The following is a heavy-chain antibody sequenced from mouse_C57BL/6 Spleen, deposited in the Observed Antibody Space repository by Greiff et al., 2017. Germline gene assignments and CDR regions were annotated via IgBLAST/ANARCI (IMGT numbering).Heavy chain of an antibody. CDR1: GYTFTSYW. CDR2: INPSSGYT. J-gene: IGHJ2*01. Sequence: QVQMQQSGAELAKPGASVKLSCKASGYTFTSYWMHWVKQRPGQGLEWIGYINPSSGYTKYNQKFKDKATLTADKSSSTAYMQLSSLTYEDSAVXYCARPYYSNYPYFDYWGQGTTLTVSS. CDR3: ARPYYSNYPYFDY. V-gene: IGHV1-7*01. D-gene: IGHD2-5*01.